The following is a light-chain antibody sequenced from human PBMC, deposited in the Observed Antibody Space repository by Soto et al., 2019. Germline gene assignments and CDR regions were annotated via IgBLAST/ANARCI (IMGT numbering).Light chain of an antibody. CDR1: SSNIGSNY. V-gene: IGLV1-47*02. J-gene: IGLJ3*02. Sequence: QLVLTQPPSASGTPGQRVTISCSGSSSNIGSNYVYWYQQLPGTAPKLLIYSNNQRPSGVLDRFSGSKSGTSASLAISGLRSEDEADYYWAAWDDSLSGWVFGGGTKLTVL. CDR3: AAWDDSLSGWV. CDR2: SNN.